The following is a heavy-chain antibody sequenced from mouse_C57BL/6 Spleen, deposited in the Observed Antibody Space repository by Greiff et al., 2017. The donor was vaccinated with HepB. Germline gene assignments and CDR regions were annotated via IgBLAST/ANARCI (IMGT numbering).Heavy chain of an antibody. Sequence: QVQLQQPGAELVKPGASVKMSCKASGYTFTSYWITWVKQRPGQGLEWIGDIYPGSGSTNYNEKFKSKATLTVDTSSSTAYMQLSSLTSEDSAVYYCARSYYYGSSLYFDYWGQGTTLTVSS. CDR3: ARSYYYGSSLYFDY. CDR1: GYTFTSYW. D-gene: IGHD1-1*01. J-gene: IGHJ2*01. CDR2: IYPGSGST. V-gene: IGHV1-55*01.